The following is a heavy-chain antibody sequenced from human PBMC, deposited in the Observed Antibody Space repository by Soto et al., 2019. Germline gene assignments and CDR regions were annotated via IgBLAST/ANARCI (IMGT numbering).Heavy chain of an antibody. CDR1: GGSISSGGYY. D-gene: IGHD3-22*01. J-gene: IGHJ3*02. V-gene: IGHV4-31*03. CDR3: ARDRAPYDSSGYYDDFDI. CDR2: IYYSGST. Sequence: TLSLTCTVSGGSISSGGYYWSWIRQHPGKGLEWIGYIYYSGSTYYNPSLKSRVTISVDTSKNQFSLKLSSVTAADTAVYYCARDRAPYDSSGYYDDFDIWGQGTMVTVSS.